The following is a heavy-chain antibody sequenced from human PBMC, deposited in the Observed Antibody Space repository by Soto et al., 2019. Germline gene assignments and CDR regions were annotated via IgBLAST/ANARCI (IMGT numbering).Heavy chain of an antibody. V-gene: IGHV1-18*01. J-gene: IGHJ5*02. D-gene: IGHD2-2*01. CDR2: ISAYNGNT. Sequence: QVQLVQSGAEVKKPGASVKVSCKASGYTFTSYGISWVRQAPGQGLEWMGWISAYNGNTNYAQKLQGRVTMTTDTSTSTAYMELRGLRSDHTAVYYCARRLGGCISTSCYPNWFDPWGQGTLVTVSS. CDR1: GYTFTSYG. CDR3: ARRLGGCISTSCYPNWFDP.